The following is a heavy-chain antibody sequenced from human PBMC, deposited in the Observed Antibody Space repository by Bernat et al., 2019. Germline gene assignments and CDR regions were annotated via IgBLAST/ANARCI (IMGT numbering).Heavy chain of an antibody. D-gene: IGHD3-3*01. CDR3: ARNYDFWSGYLDY. Sequence: QVTLRESGPALVKPTETLTLTCTVSGFSLSNARMGVSWIRQPPGKALEWLAHIFSNDEKSYSTSLKSRLTISKDTSKSQVVLTMTNMDPVDTATYYCARNYDFWSGYLDYWGQGTLVTVSS. J-gene: IGHJ4*02. CDR1: GFSLSNARMG. V-gene: IGHV2-26*01. CDR2: IFSNDEK.